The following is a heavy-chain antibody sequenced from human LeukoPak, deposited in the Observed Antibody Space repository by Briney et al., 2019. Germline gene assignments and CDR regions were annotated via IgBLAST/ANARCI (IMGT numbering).Heavy chain of an antibody. CDR1: GFTFSSNS. Sequence: GGSLRLSCAASGFTFSSNSMNWVRQAPGKGLEWVSYISSSSSTIYYAGSVKGRFTTSRDNAKNSLFLQMNSLRAEDTGVYYCARSRGSSGSYPFDYWGQGTLVTVSS. CDR2: ISSSSSTI. J-gene: IGHJ4*02. V-gene: IGHV3-48*01. D-gene: IGHD1-26*01. CDR3: ARSRGSSGSYPFDY.